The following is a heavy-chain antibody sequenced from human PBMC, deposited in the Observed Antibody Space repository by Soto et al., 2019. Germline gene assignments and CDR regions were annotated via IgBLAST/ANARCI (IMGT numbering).Heavy chain of an antibody. CDR2: ISGSGGST. CDR1: GFTFSSYA. Sequence: EVQLLESGGGLVQPGGSLRLSCAASGFTFSSYAMSWVRQAPGKGLEWVSAISGSGGSTYYADSVKGRFTISRDNSKNTLYLQMNSLRAEDTAVYYCAKEGITILGAKPNPNWFDPWGQGTLVTVSS. CDR3: AKEGITILGAKPNPNWFDP. V-gene: IGHV3-23*01. D-gene: IGHD3-3*01. J-gene: IGHJ5*02.